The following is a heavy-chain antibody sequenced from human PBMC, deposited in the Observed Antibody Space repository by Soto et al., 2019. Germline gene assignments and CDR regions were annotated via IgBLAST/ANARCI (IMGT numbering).Heavy chain of an antibody. J-gene: IGHJ2*01. D-gene: IGHD2-21*01. Sequence: GGSLRLSCAASGFTFDDYAMHWVRQAPGKGLEWVSGISWNSGSIGYADSVKGRFTISRDNAKNSLYLQMNSLRAEDTALYYCAKRLQGDNFDLWGRGTLVTVYS. CDR1: GFTFDDYA. V-gene: IGHV3-9*01. CDR3: AKRLQGDNFDL. CDR2: ISWNSGSI.